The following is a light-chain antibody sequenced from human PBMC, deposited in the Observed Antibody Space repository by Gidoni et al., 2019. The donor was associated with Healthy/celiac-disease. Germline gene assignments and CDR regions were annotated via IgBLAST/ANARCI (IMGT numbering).Light chain of an antibody. CDR3: QQYNSYPPSFT. V-gene: IGKV1-5*01. Sequence: DIQMTQSPSTLSASVGDRVTITCRASPSISSWLAWYQQKPGKAPKLLIYDASSLESGVPSRFSGSGSGTEFTLTISSLQHDDVATYYCQQYNSYPPSFTFGPGTKVDIK. J-gene: IGKJ3*01. CDR1: PSISSW. CDR2: DAS.